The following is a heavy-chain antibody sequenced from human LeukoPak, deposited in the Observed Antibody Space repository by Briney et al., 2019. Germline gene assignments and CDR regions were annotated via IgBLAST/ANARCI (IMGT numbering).Heavy chain of an antibody. CDR1: GFTVISNY. D-gene: IGHD4-17*01. CDR2: IYSGGST. CDR3: ATTRYDAFDI. J-gene: IGHJ3*02. V-gene: IGHV3-53*01. Sequence: GGSLRLSCAASGFTVISNYMSWVRQAPGKGLGWVSLIYSGGSTYYADSVRGRFTISRDNSKNTLCLQMNSLRAEDTAVYYCATTRYDAFDIWGQGTMVTVSS.